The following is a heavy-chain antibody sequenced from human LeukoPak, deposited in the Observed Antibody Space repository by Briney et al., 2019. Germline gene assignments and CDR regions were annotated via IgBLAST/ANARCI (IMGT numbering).Heavy chain of an antibody. CDR1: GGSISSSTYY. D-gene: IGHD5-12*01. Sequence: SETLSLTCSVSGGSISSSTYYWGWIRQPPGKGLEWIGTIYYSGSTYYNPSLKSRVTISVDTSKNQFSLKLSSVTAADTAVYYCACDIVATEAGTYAFDIWGQGTMVTVSS. CDR2: IYYSGST. J-gene: IGHJ3*02. CDR3: ACDIVATEAGTYAFDI. V-gene: IGHV4-39*07.